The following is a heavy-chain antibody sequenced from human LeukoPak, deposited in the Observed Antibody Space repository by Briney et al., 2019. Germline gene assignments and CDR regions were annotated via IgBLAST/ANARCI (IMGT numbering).Heavy chain of an antibody. CDR2: ISAYNGTT. V-gene: IGHV1-18*01. CDR1: GYTFTSYG. Sequence: ASVKVSCKASGYTFTSYGISWVRQAPGQGLEWMGWISAYNGTTNYAQKLQGRVTMTTDTSTSTAYMELRSLGSDDTAVYYCARYGLRWYPFDYWGQGTLVTVPS. D-gene: IGHD4-23*01. J-gene: IGHJ4*02. CDR3: ARYGLRWYPFDY.